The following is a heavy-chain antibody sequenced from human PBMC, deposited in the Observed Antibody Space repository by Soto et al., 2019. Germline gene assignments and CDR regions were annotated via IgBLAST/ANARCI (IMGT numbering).Heavy chain of an antibody. V-gene: IGHV4-34*01. Sequence: SQTMRLTCAVDGGYFIGYYWSWILQPQRKRLKRIGESNHSGSTNYTPSLKSRVTISVDTSKNQFSLKLSSVTAAYTAVYYCARKDPRGAFDYLGQGTLVTVSS. CDR3: ARKDPRGAFDY. CDR2: SNHSGST. CDR1: GGYFIGYY. J-gene: IGHJ4*02. D-gene: IGHD2-15*01.